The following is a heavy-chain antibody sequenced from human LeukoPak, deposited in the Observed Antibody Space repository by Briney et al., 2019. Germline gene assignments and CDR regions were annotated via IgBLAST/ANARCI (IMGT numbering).Heavy chain of an antibody. D-gene: IGHD1-1*01. V-gene: IGHV3-7*01. J-gene: IGHJ3*02. CDR2: INEDGGAK. CDR3: ARDPPYTTGAAFDI. Sequence: GGSLRLSCAASGFALSDYWMTWVRQAPGKGLEWVAVINEDGGAKHYVDFVKGRFTISRDTAKNSLYLQMNSLRAEDTAVYYCARDPPYTTGAAFDIWGQGTMVTVSS. CDR1: GFALSDYW.